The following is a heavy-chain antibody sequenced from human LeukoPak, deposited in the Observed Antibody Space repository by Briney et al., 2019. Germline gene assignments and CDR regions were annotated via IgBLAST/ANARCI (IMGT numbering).Heavy chain of an antibody. J-gene: IGHJ4*02. Sequence: QPGGSLRLSCTASGFTFGDYPLTWVRQAPGKGLEWVGFIRSKADGGPTEYAASVKGRFTISRDDSKNIAHLQMNSLRAEDTAVYYCARGPSGYHNTGGQGTLVTVSS. D-gene: IGHD5-12*01. V-gene: IGHV3-49*04. CDR2: IRSKADGGPT. CDR1: GFTFGDYP. CDR3: ARGPSGYHNT.